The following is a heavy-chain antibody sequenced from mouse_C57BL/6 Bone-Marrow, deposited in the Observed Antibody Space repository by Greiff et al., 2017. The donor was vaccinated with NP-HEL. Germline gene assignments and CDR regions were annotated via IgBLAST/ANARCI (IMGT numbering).Heavy chain of an antibody. CDR2: IYPSDGCT. CDR1: GYTFTSYC. CDR3: ASRGDVSPDAMGY. V-gene: IGHV1-78*01. J-gene: IGHJ4*01. Sequence: VQLQQSDAELVKPGASVKISCKASGYTFTSYCIHWVKQRPEQGLEWIGYIYPSDGCTNYNQKFKGKATLTVDKSSSTAYMQLNSLTSEDSAVLVCASRGDVSPDAMGYWGQGTTVTVSS. D-gene: IGHD3-3*01.